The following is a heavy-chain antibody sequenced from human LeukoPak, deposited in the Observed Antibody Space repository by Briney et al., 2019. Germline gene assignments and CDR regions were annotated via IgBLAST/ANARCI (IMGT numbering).Heavy chain of an antibody. J-gene: IGHJ3*02. CDR1: GGSFSGYY. V-gene: IGHV4-34*01. CDR2: IDHFQST. Sequence: SETLSLTCAVFGGSFSGYYWSWIRQPPGKGLEWIGDIDHFQSTNYNPSLKSRITISLDTSTNQFSLNLNSVTAADTAMYYCARGDCSGGICYSDSAFHIWGQGTMVTVSS. CDR3: ARGDCSGGICYSDSAFHI. D-gene: IGHD2-15*01.